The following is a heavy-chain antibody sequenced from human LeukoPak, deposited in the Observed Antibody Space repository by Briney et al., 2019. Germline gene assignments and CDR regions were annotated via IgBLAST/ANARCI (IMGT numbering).Heavy chain of an antibody. CDR3: AKDVPRAGFWSGYAFDY. J-gene: IGHJ4*02. CDR2: ISGSGGST. D-gene: IGHD3-3*01. CDR1: GFTFSSYA. Sequence: GGSLRLSCAASGFTFSSYAMSWVRQAPGKGLEWVSAISGSGGSTYYADSVKGRFTISRDNSKNTLYLQMNSLRAEDTAVYYCAKDVPRAGFWSGYAFDYWGQGTLVTVSS. V-gene: IGHV3-23*01.